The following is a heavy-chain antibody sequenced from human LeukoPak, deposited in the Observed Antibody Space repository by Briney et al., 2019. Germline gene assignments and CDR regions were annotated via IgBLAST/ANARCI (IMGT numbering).Heavy chain of an antibody. J-gene: IGHJ3*02. CDR1: GFTFSTYA. Sequence: GGSLRLSCAASGFTFSTYAMTWVRQAPGKGLEWVSSISGSGAGKFNAAPVKGRFTTSRDNSKNTLYVQLNSLRAEDTAVYYCAKAAYGDYAGAFDIWGQGTMVIVSS. CDR3: AKAAYGDYAGAFDI. CDR2: ISGSGAGK. V-gene: IGHV3-23*01. D-gene: IGHD4-17*01.